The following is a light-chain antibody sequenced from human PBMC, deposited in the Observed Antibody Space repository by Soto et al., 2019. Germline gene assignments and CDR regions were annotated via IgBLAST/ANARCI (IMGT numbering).Light chain of an antibody. Sequence: QSALTQPASVSGSPGQSITISCTGTSSDVGGYNYVSWYQQHPGKAPKLMIYEVSNRPSGVSNRFSGSKSGNTASLTISGLQAEDEADYYCSSYTSSSPPPFGTGTKVTVL. CDR3: SSYTSSSPPP. CDR2: EVS. V-gene: IGLV2-14*01. J-gene: IGLJ1*01. CDR1: SSDVGGYNY.